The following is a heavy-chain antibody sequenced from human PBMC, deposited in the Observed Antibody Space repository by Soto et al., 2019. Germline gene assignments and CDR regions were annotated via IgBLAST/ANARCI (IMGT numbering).Heavy chain of an antibody. D-gene: IGHD2-15*01. J-gene: IGHJ4*02. Sequence: QVQLVESGGGVVQPGSSLRLSCAVPGFSFKSHGMQWVRQAPGKGLEWVAFISYAGKDANYADSVKGRFTISRDNSKDAVYLQMGLLRGEDTAVYFCAKDHRNGGSRVHDWGQGTLVTVST. V-gene: IGHV3-30*18. CDR1: GFSFKSHG. CDR2: ISYAGKDA. CDR3: AKDHRNGGSRVHD.